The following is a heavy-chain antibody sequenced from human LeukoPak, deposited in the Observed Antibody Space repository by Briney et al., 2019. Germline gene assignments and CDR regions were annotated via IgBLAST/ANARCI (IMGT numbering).Heavy chain of an antibody. Sequence: GGSLRLSCVAYGFPFGNYAMSWVRQAPGKGLEWVTSLSANGDNTYYADSVKGRFTISRDNSKSTLYLQMNSLRVEDTAIYYCAKQDVGLIPATLFFKTEFDFWGQGTLVTVSS. CDR1: GFPFGNYA. V-gene: IGHV3-23*01. CDR3: AKQDVGLIPATLFFKTEFDF. CDR2: LSANGDNT. J-gene: IGHJ4*02. D-gene: IGHD2-8*01.